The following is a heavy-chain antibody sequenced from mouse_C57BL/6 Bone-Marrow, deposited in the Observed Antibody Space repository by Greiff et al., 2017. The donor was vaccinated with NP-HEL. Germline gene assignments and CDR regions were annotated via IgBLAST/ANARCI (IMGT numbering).Heavy chain of an antibody. V-gene: IGHV14-4*01. J-gene: IGHJ4*01. Sequence: VQLQQSGAELVRPGASVKLSCTASGFNIKDDYMHWVKQRPEQGLEWLGWIDPENGDTESASKFQGKATITADTSSNTAYLQLSSLTSEDTAVYYCVCGSPFYYAMDYWGQGTSVTVSS. CDR1: GFNIKDDY. CDR3: VCGSPFYYAMDY. CDR2: IDPENGDT. D-gene: IGHD1-1*01.